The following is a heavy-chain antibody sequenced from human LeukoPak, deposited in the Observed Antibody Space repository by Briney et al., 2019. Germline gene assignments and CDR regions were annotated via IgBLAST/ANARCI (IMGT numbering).Heavy chain of an antibody. J-gene: IGHJ5*02. CDR1: GYTFTSYY. CDR2: INPSGGST. D-gene: IGHD2-15*01. CDR3: ARREQDIVVVVAANWFDP. V-gene: IGHV1-46*01. Sequence: ASVKVSCKASGYTFTSYYMHWVRQAPGQGLEWMGIINPSGGSTSYAQKFQGRVTMTRDTSTSTVYMELSSLRSEDTAVYYCARREQDIVVVVAANWFDPWGQGTLVTVSS.